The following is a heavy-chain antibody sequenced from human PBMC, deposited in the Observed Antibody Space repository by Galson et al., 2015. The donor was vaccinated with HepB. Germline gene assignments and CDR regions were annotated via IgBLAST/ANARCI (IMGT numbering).Heavy chain of an antibody. CDR2: VNPNSGGT. Sequence: SVKVSCKASGYTFTGYYMHWVRQAPGQGLEWMGRVNPNSGGTNYAQKFQGRVTMTRDTSISTAYMELSRLRSDDTAVYYCARDRYYYGSGRWFDPWGQGTLVTVSS. V-gene: IGHV1-2*06. CDR3: ARDRYYYGSGRWFDP. D-gene: IGHD3-10*01. J-gene: IGHJ5*02. CDR1: GYTFTGYY.